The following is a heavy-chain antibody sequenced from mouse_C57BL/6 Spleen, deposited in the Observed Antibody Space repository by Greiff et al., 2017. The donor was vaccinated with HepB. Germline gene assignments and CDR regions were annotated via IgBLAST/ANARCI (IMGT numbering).Heavy chain of an antibody. CDR2: ISSGGDYI. D-gene: IGHD1-1*01. J-gene: IGHJ4*01. Sequence: EVQRVESGEGLVKPGGSLKLSCAASGFTFSSYAMSWVRQTPEKRLEWVAYISSGGDYIYYADTVKGRFTISRDNARNTLYLQMSSLKSEDTAMYYCTRDYYGSSFMDYWGQGTSVTVSS. CDR1: GFTFSSYA. CDR3: TRDYYGSSFMDY. V-gene: IGHV5-9-1*02.